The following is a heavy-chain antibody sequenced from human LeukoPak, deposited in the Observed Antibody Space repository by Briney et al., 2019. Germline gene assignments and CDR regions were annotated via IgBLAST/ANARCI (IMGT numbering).Heavy chain of an antibody. V-gene: IGHV1-18*01. J-gene: IGHJ4*02. D-gene: IGHD1-26*01. Sequence: ASVKASCKASGYTFTSYGMSWVRQAPGHGLEWMGWISPDTGKTNYAQKLEGRVTMTTDTSTSTAYMELRSLRSDDTAVYYCAREPDPSYSGTPDYWGQGTLVTVSS. CDR1: GYTFTSYG. CDR2: ISPDTGKT. CDR3: AREPDPSYSGTPDY.